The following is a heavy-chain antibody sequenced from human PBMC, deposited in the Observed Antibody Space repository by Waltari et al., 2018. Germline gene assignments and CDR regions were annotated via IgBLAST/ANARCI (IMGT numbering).Heavy chain of an antibody. CDR1: GFTFSSYW. Sequence: EVQLVESGGGLVQPGGSLRLSCAASGFTFSSYWMSWVRQAPGKGLEWVANIKQDGSEKYYVDSGKGRFTIARDNAKNSLYLQMNSLRAEDTAVYYCARSRFLAPYYFYYMDVWGKGTTVTVSS. J-gene: IGHJ6*03. CDR2: IKQDGSEK. CDR3: ARSRFLAPYYFYYMDV. V-gene: IGHV3-7*01. D-gene: IGHD3-3*01.